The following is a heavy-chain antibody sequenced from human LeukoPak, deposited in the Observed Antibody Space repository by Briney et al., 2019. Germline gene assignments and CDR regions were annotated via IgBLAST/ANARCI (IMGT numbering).Heavy chain of an antibody. CDR3: AREGCSGTSCYGVDAFDI. D-gene: IGHD2-15*01. Sequence: GGSLRLSCAASGLTFSSHAMSWVRQAPGKGLEWVSTISGSGGSIYYADSVKGRFTISRDKSKNTLYLQMNSLRVEDTAVYYCAREGCSGTSCYGVDAFDIWGQGTKVTVSS. V-gene: IGHV3-23*01. CDR2: ISGSGGSI. CDR1: GLTFSSHA. J-gene: IGHJ3*02.